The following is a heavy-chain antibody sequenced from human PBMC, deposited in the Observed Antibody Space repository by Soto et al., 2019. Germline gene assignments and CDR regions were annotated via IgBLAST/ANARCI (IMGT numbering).Heavy chain of an antibody. CDR2: IWYDGSNK. Sequence: GGSLRLSCAASGFTFSSYGMHWVRQAPGKGLEWVAVIWYDGSNKYYADSVKGRFTISRDNSKNTLYLQMNSLRAEDTAVYYCAREYGDYFVNYWGQGTLVTVSS. J-gene: IGHJ4*02. D-gene: IGHD4-17*01. CDR1: GFTFSSYG. CDR3: AREYGDYFVNY. V-gene: IGHV3-33*01.